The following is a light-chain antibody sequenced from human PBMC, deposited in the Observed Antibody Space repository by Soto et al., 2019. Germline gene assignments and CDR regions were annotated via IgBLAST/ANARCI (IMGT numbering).Light chain of an antibody. CDR2: GAT. CDR3: QQYNNWPQT. Sequence: EIVLTQSPGTLSLSPGERATLSCRASQSVSSSYLAWYQQRRGQAPRLLIYGATSRATGIPDRFSGSGSGTEFTLTISSLQSEDFAVYYCQQYNNWPQTFGQGTKVDIK. J-gene: IGKJ1*01. V-gene: IGKV3-20*01. CDR1: QSVSSSY.